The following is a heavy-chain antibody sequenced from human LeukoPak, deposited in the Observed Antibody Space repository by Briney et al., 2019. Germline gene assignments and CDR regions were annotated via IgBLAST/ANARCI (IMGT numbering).Heavy chain of an antibody. CDR2: ISGSNITI. Sequence: PGGSLRLSCAASGFTFSDYYMSWIRQAPGKGLEWISYISGSNITIYYTDSVKGRFTNSRDNTKKLLYLQMDSLRAEDTATYYCARRSWSQAFYVWGRGAFATVSS. V-gene: IGHV3-11*01. CDR3: ARRSWSQAFYV. D-gene: IGHD2-15*01. J-gene: IGHJ3*01. CDR1: GFTFSDYY.